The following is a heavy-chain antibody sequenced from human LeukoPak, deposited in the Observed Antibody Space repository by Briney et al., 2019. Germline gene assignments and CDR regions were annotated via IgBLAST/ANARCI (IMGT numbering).Heavy chain of an antibody. D-gene: IGHD3-9*01. CDR3: ARGQYYKILTGSFQY. V-gene: IGHV1-2*02. Sequence: GASVKVSCKASGYTFTGYYMHWVRQAPGQGLEWKGWINPNSGGTNYAQKFQGRVTMTRDTSISTAYMELSRLTSDDTAYYYCARGQYYKILTGSFQYWGQGTLVTVSS. CDR2: INPNSGGT. J-gene: IGHJ4*02. CDR1: GYTFTGYY.